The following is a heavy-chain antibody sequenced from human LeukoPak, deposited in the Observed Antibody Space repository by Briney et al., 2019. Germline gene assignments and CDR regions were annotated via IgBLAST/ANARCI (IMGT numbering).Heavy chain of an antibody. D-gene: IGHD3-10*01. CDR1: GGSISSGGYY. CDR2: IYYSGST. J-gene: IGHJ6*02. V-gene: IGHV4-31*03. Sequence: PSQTLSLTCTVSGGSISSGGYYWSWIRQHPGKGLEWIGYIYYSGSTYYNPSLKSRVTISVDTSKNQFSLKLSSVTAADTAVYYCAREDYGSGTRYYGMVVWGQGTTVTVSS. CDR3: AREDYGSGTRYYGMVV.